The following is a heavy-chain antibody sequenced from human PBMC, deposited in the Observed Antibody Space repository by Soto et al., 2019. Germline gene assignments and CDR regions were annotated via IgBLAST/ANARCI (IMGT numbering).Heavy chain of an antibody. CDR3: VRRPTGSGTSFFDY. CDR1: AGSITSDEYY. CDR2: IHHTGST. Sequence: SETLSLTCTVSAGSITSDEYYWNWIRYRPGKGLEWIGFIHHTGSTFYNPSLESRASISIDTSESQFSLNLASVTVADTAVYYGVRRPTGSGTSFFDYWGPGTLVTVSS. J-gene: IGHJ4*02. V-gene: IGHV4-31*03. D-gene: IGHD3-10*01.